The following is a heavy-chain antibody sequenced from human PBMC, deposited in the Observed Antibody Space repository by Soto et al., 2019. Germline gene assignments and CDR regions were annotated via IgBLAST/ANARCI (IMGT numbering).Heavy chain of an antibody. CDR2: ISYTGSP. V-gene: IGHV4-59*01. CDR1: GGSIGNKY. Sequence: QVQLEESGPGLVKPSETLSLTCTVSGGSIGNKYWSWIRQLPGKGLEWIGYISYTGSPTYNPPLTSRVTSSIDTSMNQFSLKLSSVTVAATAVYYCARGGTYGNLMILDRFDSWGKGTLVTVSS. J-gene: IGHJ5*01. CDR3: ARGGTYGNLMILDRFDS. D-gene: IGHD1-1*01.